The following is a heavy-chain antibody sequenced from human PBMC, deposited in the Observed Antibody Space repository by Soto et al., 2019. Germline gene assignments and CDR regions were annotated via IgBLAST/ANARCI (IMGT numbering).Heavy chain of an antibody. CDR1: GYTLVNYG. J-gene: IGHJ6*02. CDR2: ISCNDGQT. D-gene: IGHD2-15*01. CDR3: ARDRSGGHPFGFYDYYGMDV. Sequence: QVKLMQSGAEVRMPGASVRVSCEASGYTLVNYGLSWVRQAPGHGLEWLGYISCNDGQTEYSESFMGRLTMTRDTSTSTVYMELSSLSSDDTAIYYCARDRSGGHPFGFYDYYGMDVWGQGTSVSVFS. V-gene: IGHV1-18*04.